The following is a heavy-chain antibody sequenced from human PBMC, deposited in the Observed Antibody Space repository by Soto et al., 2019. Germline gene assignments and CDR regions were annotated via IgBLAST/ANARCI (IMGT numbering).Heavy chain of an antibody. D-gene: IGHD2-21*02. Sequence: PGGSLRLSCAASGFTFSSFAMSWVRLAPEKGLEWVTGISGSGRSTFYADSVKGRFTISRDNSKNTLYLQMNSLRAEDTAVYYCTRDDAHTAPSTFDYWGQGALVTVS. V-gene: IGHV3-23*01. CDR2: ISGSGRST. J-gene: IGHJ4*02. CDR3: TRDDAHTAPSTFDY. CDR1: GFTFSSFA.